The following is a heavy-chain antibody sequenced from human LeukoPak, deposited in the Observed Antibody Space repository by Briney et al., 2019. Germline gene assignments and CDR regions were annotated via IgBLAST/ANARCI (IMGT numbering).Heavy chain of an antibody. D-gene: IGHD5-18*01. CDR2: IHYSGRI. CDR3: ARLQLWFSGVDY. J-gene: IGHJ4*02. Sequence: SETLSLTCTVSGGSISSNNYYWGCIRQPPGKGLEWIGAIHYSGRIYYNPSLKSRITISVDTSKNQFSLKLNSVTAADTAVYYCARLQLWFSGVDYWGQGTLVTVSS. CDR1: GGSISSNNYY. V-gene: IGHV4-39*01.